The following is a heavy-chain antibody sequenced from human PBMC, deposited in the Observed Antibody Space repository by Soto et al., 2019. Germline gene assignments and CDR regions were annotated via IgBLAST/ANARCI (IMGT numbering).Heavy chain of an antibody. CDR1: GFTFSTYG. Sequence: QVQLVESGGGVVQPGRSLRLSCAASGFTFSTYGMHWVRQAPGKGLEWVAVIWYNGRNKYYADSVKGRFTISRDNSKHTVYLQMNSLRAEDTAVYYCARDIDHYFDYWGQGTLVTVSS. CDR3: ARDIDHYFDY. CDR2: IWYNGRNK. V-gene: IGHV3-33*01. J-gene: IGHJ4*02. D-gene: IGHD3-16*02.